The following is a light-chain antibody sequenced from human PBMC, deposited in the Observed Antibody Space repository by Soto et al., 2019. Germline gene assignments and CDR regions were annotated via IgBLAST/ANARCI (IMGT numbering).Light chain of an antibody. CDR3: QQLNSDPYT. J-gene: IGKJ2*01. Sequence: IQLTQSPSSLSASVGDRVTITCRASQGISRFLAWYQQKPGKAPKLLIFAASTLQSGVPSRFSGSGSGTDFTLTINGLQPEDFATYYCQQLNSDPYTFGQGTNLE. V-gene: IGKV1-9*01. CDR1: QGISRF. CDR2: AAS.